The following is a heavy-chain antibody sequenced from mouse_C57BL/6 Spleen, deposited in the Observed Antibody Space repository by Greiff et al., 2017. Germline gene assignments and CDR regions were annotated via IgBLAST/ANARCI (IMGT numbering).Heavy chain of an antibody. V-gene: IGHV14-2*01. D-gene: IGHD2-4*01. CDR2: IDPEDGET. J-gene: IGHJ4*01. Sequence: EVMLVESGAELVKPGASVKLSCTASGFNIKDYYMHWVKQRTEQGLEWIGRIDPEDGETKYAPKFQGKATITADTASNTAYLQLSSLTSEDTAFYYCARYDYASDYYAMDYRGQGTSVTVAS. CDR1: GFNIKDYY. CDR3: ARYDYASDYYAMDY.